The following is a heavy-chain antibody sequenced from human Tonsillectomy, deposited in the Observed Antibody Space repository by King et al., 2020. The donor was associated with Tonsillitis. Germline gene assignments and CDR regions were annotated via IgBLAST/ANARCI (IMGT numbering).Heavy chain of an antibody. CDR2: IYYSGST. Sequence: QLQESGPGLVKPSETLSLTCTVSGGSISSSSYYWGWIRQPPGKGLEWIGSIYYSGSTYYNPSLKSRVTISVDTSKIQFSLKLSSVTAADTAVYYCAREAGSWGSYLDYWGQGTLVTVSS. CDR3: AREAGSWGSYLDY. V-gene: IGHV4-39*02. D-gene: IGHD3-16*01. J-gene: IGHJ4*02. CDR1: GGSISSSSYY.